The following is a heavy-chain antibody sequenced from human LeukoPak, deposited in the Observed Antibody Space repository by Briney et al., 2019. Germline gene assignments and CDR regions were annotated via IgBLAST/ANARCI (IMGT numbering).Heavy chain of an antibody. CDR3: ARMRDILTGFYVHYFDS. J-gene: IGHJ4*02. V-gene: IGHV3-20*04. Sequence: GGSLRLSCAASGFSFDDYGMTWVRQAPGKGLEWVSGIKWNGGSATYADSVKGRFTISRDNAKNSLNLQMNSLRAEDTALYYCARMRDILTGFYVHYFDSWGQGTLLTVSS. CDR2: IKWNGGSA. D-gene: IGHD3-9*01. CDR1: GFSFDDYG.